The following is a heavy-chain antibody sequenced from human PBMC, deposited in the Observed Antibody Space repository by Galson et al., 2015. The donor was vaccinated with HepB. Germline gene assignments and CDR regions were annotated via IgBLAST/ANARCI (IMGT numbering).Heavy chain of an antibody. CDR2: IYSGGST. CDR3: AGGPPRGY. V-gene: IGHV3-53*01. Sequence: FLRLSCAASGFTVRNNYMSWVRQAPGEGLECVSLIYSGGSTYHADSVKGRFTISRDNSKNTVYLQMNSLRAEDTAVYYCAGGPPRGYWGQGSLVTVSS. D-gene: IGHD3-16*01. CDR1: GFTVRNNY. J-gene: IGHJ4*02.